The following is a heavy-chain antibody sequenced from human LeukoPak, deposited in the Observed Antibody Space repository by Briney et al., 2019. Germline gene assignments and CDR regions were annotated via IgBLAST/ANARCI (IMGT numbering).Heavy chain of an antibody. V-gene: IGHV3-23*01. CDR3: AKGSGILWWSTPHPY. CDR1: GFTFSSYA. D-gene: IGHD2-21*01. J-gene: IGHJ4*02. CDR2: ISGSDGST. Sequence: PGGSLRLSCAASGFTFSSYAMSWVRQAPGKGLEWVSAISGSDGSTYYADSVKGRFTISRDNSKNTLYLQMNSLRAEDTAVYYCAKGSGILWWSTPHPYWGQGTLVTVSS.